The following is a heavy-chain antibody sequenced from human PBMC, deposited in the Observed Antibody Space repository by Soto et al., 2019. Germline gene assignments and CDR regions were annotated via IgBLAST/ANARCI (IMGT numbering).Heavy chain of an antibody. CDR3: ARDRRLWSSEYFDY. J-gene: IGHJ4*02. D-gene: IGHD3-10*01. V-gene: IGHV3-7*01. Sequence: GGSLRLSCAASGFTFSSYWMSWVRQAPGKGLEWVANIKQDGSEKYYVDSVKGRFTISRDNAKNSLYLQMNSLRAEDMAVYYCARDRRLWSSEYFDYWGQGTLVTVSS. CDR2: IKQDGSEK. CDR1: GFTFSSYW.